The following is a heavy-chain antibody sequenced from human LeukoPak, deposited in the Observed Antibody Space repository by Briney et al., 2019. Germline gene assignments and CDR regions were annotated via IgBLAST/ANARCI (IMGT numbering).Heavy chain of an antibody. Sequence: ASVKVSCKSSVASFSSYAISWVRQAPGQGLEWMGGIIPIFDTADYAQNFQGRVTITADESTSTDYMELSRLRSEDTAVYYCRYCSSASCYNDAFDIWGQGTMVTVSS. CDR2: IIPIFDTA. CDR3: RYCSSASCYNDAFDI. V-gene: IGHV1-69*13. J-gene: IGHJ3*02. D-gene: IGHD2-2*02. CDR1: VASFSSYA.